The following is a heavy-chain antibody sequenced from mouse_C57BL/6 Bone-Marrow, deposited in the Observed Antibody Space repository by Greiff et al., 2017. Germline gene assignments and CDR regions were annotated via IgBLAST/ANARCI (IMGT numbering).Heavy chain of an antibody. CDR3: ARWVDYYGSSPHYYAMDY. CDR1: GYTFTDYY. D-gene: IGHD1-1*01. V-gene: IGHV1-26*01. J-gene: IGHJ4*01. CDR2: INPNNGGT. Sequence: VQLQQAGPELVKPGASVKISCKASGYTFTDYYMNWVKQSHGKSLEWIGDINPNNGGTSYNQKFKGKATLTVDKSSSTAYMELRSLTSEDSAVYYCARWVDYYGSSPHYYAMDYWGQGTSVTVSS.